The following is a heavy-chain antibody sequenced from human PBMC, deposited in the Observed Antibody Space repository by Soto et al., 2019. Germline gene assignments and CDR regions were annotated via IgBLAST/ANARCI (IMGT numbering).Heavy chain of an antibody. CDR3: ARGGGGGYSGYDYYYYYMDV. CDR2: MNPNSGNT. V-gene: IGHV1-8*01. D-gene: IGHD5-12*01. Sequence: ASVKVSCKASGYTFTSYHINWVRQATGQGLEWMGWMNPNSGNTGYAQKFQGRVTMTRNTSISTAYMELSSLRSEDTAVYYCARGGGGGYSGYDYYYYYMDVWGKGTTVTVSS. J-gene: IGHJ6*03. CDR1: GYTFTSYH.